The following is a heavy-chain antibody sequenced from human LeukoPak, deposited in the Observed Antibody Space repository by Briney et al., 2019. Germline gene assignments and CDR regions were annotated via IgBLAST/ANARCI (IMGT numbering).Heavy chain of an antibody. CDR3: ARGRQGYYYGSGSYYFY. V-gene: IGHV4-30-4*07. J-gene: IGHJ4*02. D-gene: IGHD3-10*01. Sequence: SETLSLTCAVSGGSISSGTYSWTWMRQPPGKGLEWIGYIYNSGSTFNNPSLNSRVTISVDTSKNQFSLKLSSVTAADTAVYYCARGRQGYYYGSGSYYFYWGQGTLVTVSS. CDR2: IYNSGST. CDR1: GGSISSGTYS.